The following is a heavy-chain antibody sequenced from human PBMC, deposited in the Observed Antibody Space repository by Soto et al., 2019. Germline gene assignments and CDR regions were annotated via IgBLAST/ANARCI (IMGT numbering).Heavy chain of an antibody. Sequence: TLSLTCTVSGGSISGGDYCWSWIGQPPGKGLEWIGYIYYSGSTYYNPSLKSRVTISVDTSKNQFSLKLSSVTAADTAVYYCARDGYGGNSDYYGMDVWGQGTTVTVSS. J-gene: IGHJ6*02. CDR3: ARDGYGGNSDYYGMDV. CDR1: GGSISGGDYC. V-gene: IGHV4-30-4*01. D-gene: IGHD4-17*01. CDR2: IYYSGST.